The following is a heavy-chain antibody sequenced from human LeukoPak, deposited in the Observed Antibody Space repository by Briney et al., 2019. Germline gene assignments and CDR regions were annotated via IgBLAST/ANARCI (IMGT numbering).Heavy chain of an antibody. D-gene: IGHD3-9*01. Sequence: PGGSLRLSCAVSGLTFNNYAMSWVRQAPGKGLEWVSGISGRGASKYYADSVKGRFTISRDNSKNTLYLQMNSLRAEDTAVYYCARAPLLYFDWCYFDYWGQGTLVTVSS. J-gene: IGHJ4*02. CDR1: GLTFNNYA. V-gene: IGHV3-23*01. CDR2: ISGRGASK. CDR3: ARAPLLYFDWCYFDY.